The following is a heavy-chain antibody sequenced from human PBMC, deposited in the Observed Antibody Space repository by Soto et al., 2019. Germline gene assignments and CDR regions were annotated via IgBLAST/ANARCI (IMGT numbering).Heavy chain of an antibody. CDR3: ARGHDCSSTSCYLPDYYYYYYGMDV. Sequence: ASVKVSCKASGYTFTGYYMHWVRQAPGQGLEWMGWINPNSGGTNYAQKFQGWVTMTRDTSISTAYMELSSLRSDDTAVYYCARGHDCSSTSCYLPDYYYYYYGMDVWGQGTTVTVSS. D-gene: IGHD2-2*01. CDR2: INPNSGGT. CDR1: GYTFTGYY. V-gene: IGHV1-2*04. J-gene: IGHJ6*02.